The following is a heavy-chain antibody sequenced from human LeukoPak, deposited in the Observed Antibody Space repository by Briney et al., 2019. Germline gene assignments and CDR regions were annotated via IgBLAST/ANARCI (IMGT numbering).Heavy chain of an antibody. J-gene: IGHJ4*02. CDR3: AAVEPASYYFDY. D-gene: IGHD1-14*01. CDR2: IYYSGST. CDR1: GGSFSGYY. Sequence: SETLSLTCGVYGGSFSGYYWTWIRQPPGKGLEWIGSIYYSGSTYYNPSLKSRVTISVDTSKNQFSLKLSSVTAADTAVYYCAAVEPASYYFDYWGQGTLVTVSS. V-gene: IGHV4-34*01.